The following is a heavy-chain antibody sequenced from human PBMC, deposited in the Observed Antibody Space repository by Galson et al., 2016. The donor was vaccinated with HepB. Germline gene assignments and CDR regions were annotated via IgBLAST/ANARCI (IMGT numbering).Heavy chain of an antibody. Sequence: ETLSLTCVISGASISSNNWWSWVRQAPGKGLEWIGGIYHTGSTNSNPSLKSRLTMSADKSKNQISLKLSSVTAADTAIYYCAGTTTVAGSFFGYWGQGTLVTVSS. CDR2: IYHTGST. D-gene: IGHD6-19*01. CDR3: AGTTTVAGSFFGY. J-gene: IGHJ4*02. CDR1: GASISSNNW. V-gene: IGHV4-4*02.